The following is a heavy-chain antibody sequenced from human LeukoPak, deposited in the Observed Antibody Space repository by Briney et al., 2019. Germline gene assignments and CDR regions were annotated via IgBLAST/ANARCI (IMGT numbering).Heavy chain of an antibody. V-gene: IGHV5-51*01. CDR1: GYGFSSYW. Sequence: GESLKISCKGSGYGFSSYWIGWVRPMPGKGLEWMGIIFPGDSDARYSPSFQGQVTISADKSISISYLQWSSLKASDTAMYFCARRGYSYDYFDSWGQGTLVTVSS. CDR3: ARRGYSYDYFDS. CDR2: IFPGDSDA. J-gene: IGHJ4*02. D-gene: IGHD5-18*01.